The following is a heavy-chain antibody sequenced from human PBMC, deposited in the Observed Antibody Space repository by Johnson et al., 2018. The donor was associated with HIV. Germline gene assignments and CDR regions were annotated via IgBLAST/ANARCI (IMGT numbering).Heavy chain of an antibody. CDR3: AKVHSSSSNGFDI. D-gene: IGHD6-6*01. Sequence: QVQLVEFGGGVVQPGRSLRLSCAASGFTFSSYGMHWVRQAPGKGLEWVAVISYDGSNKYYADYVKGRFTVSRDNYKNTLYLQMNSLRGEDTAVYYCAKVHSSSSNGFDIWGQGTMVTVSS. J-gene: IGHJ3*02. CDR2: ISYDGSNK. V-gene: IGHV3-30*18. CDR1: GFTFSSYG.